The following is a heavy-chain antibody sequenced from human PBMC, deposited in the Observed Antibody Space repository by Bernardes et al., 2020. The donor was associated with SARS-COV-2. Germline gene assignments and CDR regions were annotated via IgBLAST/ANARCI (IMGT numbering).Heavy chain of an antibody. CDR3: ARDYAAAGPHYYYGMDV. J-gene: IGHJ6*02. CDR2: ISSSSSYI. CDR1: GFTFSSYS. Sequence: GGSLRLSCAASGFTFSSYSMNWVRQAPGKGLEWVSSISSSSSYIYYADSVKGRFTISRDNAKNSLYLQMNSLRAEDTAVYYCARDYAAAGPHYYYGMDVWGQGTTVTVSS. V-gene: IGHV3-21*01. D-gene: IGHD6-13*01.